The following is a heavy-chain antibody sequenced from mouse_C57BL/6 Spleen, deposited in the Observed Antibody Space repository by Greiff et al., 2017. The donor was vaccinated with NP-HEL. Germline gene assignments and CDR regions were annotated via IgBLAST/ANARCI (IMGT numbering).Heavy chain of an antibody. J-gene: IGHJ2*01. CDR1: GYTFTDYE. CDR3: TRRGYNWDGDY. CDR2: IDPETGGT. Sequence: QVQLQQSGAELVRPGASVTLSCKASGYTFTDYEMHWVKQTPVHGLEWIGAIDPETGGTAYNQKFKGKAILTADKSSSTAYMELRSLTSEDSAVYYCTRRGYNWDGDYWGQGTTLTVSS. D-gene: IGHD4-1*01. V-gene: IGHV1-15*01.